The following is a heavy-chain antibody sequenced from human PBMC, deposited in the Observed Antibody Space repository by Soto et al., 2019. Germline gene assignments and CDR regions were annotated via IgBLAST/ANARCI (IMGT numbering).Heavy chain of an antibody. CDR1: GGSISSSSYY. CDR3: ARRDDSSGYPIRY. CDR2: IYYSGST. V-gene: IGHV4-39*01. J-gene: IGHJ4*02. Sequence: QLQLQESGPGLVKPSETLSLTCTVSGGSISSSSYYWGWIRQPPGKGLEWIGRIYYSGSTYYNPSLKSRVTISVHTSKNEFSRELSSVTAADTAVYYCARRDDSSGYPIRYWGQGTLVTVSS. D-gene: IGHD3-22*01.